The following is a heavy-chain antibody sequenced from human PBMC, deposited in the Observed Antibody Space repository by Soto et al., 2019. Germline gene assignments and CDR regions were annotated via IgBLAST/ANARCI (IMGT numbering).Heavy chain of an antibody. D-gene: IGHD3-22*01. CDR2: IRSKAYGGTT. CDR1: GFTFGDYA. CDR3: TRDSHSSGYLYLDY. V-gene: IGHV3-49*03. Sequence: GGSLRLSCTASGFTFGDYAMSWFRQAPGKGLEWVGFIRSKAYGGTTEYAASVKGRFTISRDDSKSIAYLQMNSLKTEDTAVYYCTRDSHSSGYLYLDYWGQGTLVTVSS. J-gene: IGHJ4*02.